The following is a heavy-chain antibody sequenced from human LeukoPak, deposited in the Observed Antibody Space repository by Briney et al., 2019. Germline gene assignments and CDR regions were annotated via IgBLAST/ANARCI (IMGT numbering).Heavy chain of an antibody. CDR1: GYTFTSYG. V-gene: IGHV1-18*01. Sequence: ASVNVSCKASGYTFTSYGISWVRQAPGQGLEWMGWISAYNGNTNYAQKLQGRVTMTTDTSTSTAYMELRSLRSDDTAVYYCARDPGDSSGWYYYYYGMDVWGQGTTVTVSS. CDR2: ISAYNGNT. J-gene: IGHJ6*02. CDR3: ARDPGDSSGWYYYYYGMDV. D-gene: IGHD6-19*01.